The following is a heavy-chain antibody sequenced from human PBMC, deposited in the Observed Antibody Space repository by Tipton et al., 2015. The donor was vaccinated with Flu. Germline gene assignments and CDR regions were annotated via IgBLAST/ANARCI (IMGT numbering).Heavy chain of an antibody. CDR1: GGTFNNYA. Sequence: QLVQSGAEVKKPGSSVTVSCKASGGTFNNYAISWVRQAPGQGLEWMGGIIPIIGTANHAQKFQGRVTIIADKFTSTAYMELSSLRSEDTAVYYCARRTAGYGDAFDLWGQGTMVTVSS. CDR3: ARRTAGYGDAFDL. V-gene: IGHV1-69*06. J-gene: IGHJ3*01. D-gene: IGHD5-18*01. CDR2: IIPIIGTA.